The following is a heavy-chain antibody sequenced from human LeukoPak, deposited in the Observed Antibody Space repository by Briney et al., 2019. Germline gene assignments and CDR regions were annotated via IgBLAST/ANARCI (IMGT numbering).Heavy chain of an antibody. CDR2: INGDGTST. D-gene: IGHD3-10*01. V-gene: IGHV3-74*01. J-gene: IGHJ4*02. CDR3: ARGARGSGTASDY. Sequence: GGSLRLSCAASGFTFNSYWMHWVRQAPGKGLVWVSRINGDGTSTGYADSVKGRFTISRDNAKNTLHLQMNSLRAEDTAVYYCARGARGSGTASDYWGQGTLVTVSS. CDR1: GFTFNSYW.